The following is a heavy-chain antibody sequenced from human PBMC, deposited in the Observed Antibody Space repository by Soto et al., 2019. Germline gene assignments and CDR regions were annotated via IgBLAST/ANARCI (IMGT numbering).Heavy chain of an antibody. V-gene: IGHV1-3*01. Sequence: ASVKVSCKASGYTFTSYAMHWVRQAPGQRLEWMGWINAGNGNTKYSQKFQGRVTITRDTSASTAYMELSSLRSEDTAVYYCAGARFLEWLFEPYGMDVWGQGTKVTVSS. J-gene: IGHJ6*02. D-gene: IGHD3-3*01. CDR2: INAGNGNT. CDR1: GYTFTSYA. CDR3: AGARFLEWLFEPYGMDV.